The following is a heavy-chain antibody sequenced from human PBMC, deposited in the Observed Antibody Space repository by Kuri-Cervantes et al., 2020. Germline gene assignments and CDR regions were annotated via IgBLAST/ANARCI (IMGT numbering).Heavy chain of an antibody. J-gene: IGHJ6*02. V-gene: IGHV3-21*01. D-gene: IGHD1-7*01. CDR2: ISSSSSYI. CDR1: GFTFSSYS. CDR3: ARDFGDNWNYFAYYGMDV. Sequence: GESLKISCAASGFTFSSYSMNWVRQAPGKRLEWVSYISSSSSYIYYADSVKGRFTISRDNAKNSLYLQMNSLRAEDTAVYYCARDFGDNWNYFAYYGMDVWGQGTTVTVSS.